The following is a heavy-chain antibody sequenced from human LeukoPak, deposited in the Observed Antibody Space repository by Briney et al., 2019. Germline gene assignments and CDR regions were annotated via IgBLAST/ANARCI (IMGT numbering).Heavy chain of an antibody. CDR2: ISLSGYT. Sequence: KPSGTLSLTCGVSGVSITTTNYWSWVRPSPGRGLEWIGEISLSGYTGFNPSLRGRVTMSLDESKNHLSLTLTSVTAADTAIYYCSRESGPYSPFGHWGQGILVTVTT. CDR3: SRESGPYSPFGH. D-gene: IGHD1-26*01. J-gene: IGHJ5*02. V-gene: IGHV4-4*02. CDR1: GVSITTTNY.